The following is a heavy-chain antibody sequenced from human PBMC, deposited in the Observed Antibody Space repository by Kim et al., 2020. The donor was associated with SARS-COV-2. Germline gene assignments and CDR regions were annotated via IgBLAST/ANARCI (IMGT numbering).Heavy chain of an antibody. J-gene: IGHJ6*02. CDR3: TSTYYYDSSGWTPSGYYYYGMDV. Sequence: GGSLRLSCAASGFTFSGSAMHWVRQASGKGLEWVGRIRSKANSYATAYAASVKGRFTISRDDSKNTAYLQMNSLKTEDTAVYYCTSTYYYDSSGWTPSGYYYYGMDVWGQGTTVTVSS. CDR2: IRSKANSYAT. V-gene: IGHV3-73*01. D-gene: IGHD3-22*01. CDR1: GFTFSGSA.